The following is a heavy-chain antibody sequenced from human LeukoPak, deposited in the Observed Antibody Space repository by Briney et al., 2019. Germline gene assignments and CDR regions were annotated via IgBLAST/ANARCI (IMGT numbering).Heavy chain of an antibody. CDR1: GGSISSSSYY. J-gene: IGHJ3*02. CDR2: IYYSGST. CDR3: ATTLLNIAAAGRTDAFDI. D-gene: IGHD6-13*01. V-gene: IGHV4-39*01. Sequence: SETLSLTCTVSGGSISSSSYYWGWIRQPPGKGLKWIGSIYYSGSTYYNPSLKSRVTISVDTSKNQFSLKLSSVTAADTAVYYCATTLLNIAAAGRTDAFDIWGQGTMVTVSS.